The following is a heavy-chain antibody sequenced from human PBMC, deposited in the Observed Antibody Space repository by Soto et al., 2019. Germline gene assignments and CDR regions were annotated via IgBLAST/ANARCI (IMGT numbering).Heavy chain of an antibody. D-gene: IGHD6-13*01. J-gene: IGHJ5*02. CDR1: GGSISSYY. V-gene: IGHV4-59*08. CDR3: ARHRHSSSWYNWFDP. CDR2: IYYSGST. Sequence: QVQLQESGPGLVKPSETLSLTCTVSGGSISSYYWSWIRQPPGKGLEWIGYIYYSGSTNYNPSLKSRVTISVDTSKTQFSLKLSSVTAADTAVYYCARHRHSSSWYNWFDPWGQGTLVTVSS.